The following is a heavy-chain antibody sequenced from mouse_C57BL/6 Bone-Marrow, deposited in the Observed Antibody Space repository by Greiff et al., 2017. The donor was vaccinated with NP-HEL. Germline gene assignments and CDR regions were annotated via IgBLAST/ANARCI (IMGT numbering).Heavy chain of an antibody. Sequence: DVKLQESGGGLVQPGGSMKLSCVASGFTFSNYWMNWVRQSPEKGLEWVAQIRLKSDNYATHYAESVKGRFTISRDDSKSSVYLQMNNLRAEDTGIYYCTGLRCAMDYWGQGTSVTVSS. CDR3: TGLRCAMDY. D-gene: IGHD2-12*01. J-gene: IGHJ4*01. V-gene: IGHV6-3*01. CDR1: GFTFSNYW. CDR2: IRLKSDNYAT.